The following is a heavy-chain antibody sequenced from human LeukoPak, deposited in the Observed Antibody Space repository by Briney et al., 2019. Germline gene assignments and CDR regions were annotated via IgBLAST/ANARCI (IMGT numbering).Heavy chain of an antibody. D-gene: IGHD3-22*01. V-gene: IGHV3-30*03. Sequence: GGSLRLSCAASGFIFSSYGMHWVRQAPGKGLEWVAVISYDGSNKDYADSVKGRFTISRDNSKNTLYLQMNSLRAEDTAVYYCAREGSRGYYPYWGQGILVTVSS. CDR2: ISYDGSNK. CDR3: AREGSRGYYPY. J-gene: IGHJ4*02. CDR1: GFIFSSYG.